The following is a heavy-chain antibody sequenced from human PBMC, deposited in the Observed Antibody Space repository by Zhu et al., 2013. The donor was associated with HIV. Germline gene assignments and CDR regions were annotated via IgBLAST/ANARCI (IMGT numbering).Heavy chain of an antibody. V-gene: IGHV1-69*06. Sequence: QVQLVQSGAEVKKPGSSVKVSCKASGGTFSSYAISWVRQAPGQGLEWMGGIIPIFGTANYAQKFQGRVTITADKSTSTAYMELSSLRSEDTAVYYCARDVMITFGGVIAQSAFDIWGQGTMVTVSS. CDR3: ARDVMITFGGVIAQSAFDI. D-gene: IGHD3-16*02. CDR2: IIPIFGTA. CDR1: GGTFSSYA. J-gene: IGHJ3*02.